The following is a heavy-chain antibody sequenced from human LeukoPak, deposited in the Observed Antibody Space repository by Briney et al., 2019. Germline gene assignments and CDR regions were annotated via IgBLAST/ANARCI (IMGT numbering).Heavy chain of an antibody. CDR1: GYSISSGYF. J-gene: IGHJ4*02. V-gene: IGHV4-38-2*02. CDR3: ARVGGSGRIL. D-gene: IGHD2-15*01. Sequence: KPSETLSLTCTVSGYSISSGYFWGWIRQPPGKGLEWIANFSHGGNTYYNPSLKSRVTISVDTSKNQFSLKLSSVTAADTAVYYCARVGGSGRILWGQGTLVTVSS. CDR2: FSHGGNT.